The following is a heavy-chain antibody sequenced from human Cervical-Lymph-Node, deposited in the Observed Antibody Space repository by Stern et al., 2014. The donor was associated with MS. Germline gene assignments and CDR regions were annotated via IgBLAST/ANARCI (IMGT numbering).Heavy chain of an antibody. CDR1: GGSITNRDY. J-gene: IGHJ2*01. V-gene: IGHV4-39*02. CDR2: VYSSGIT. CDR3: ARGVTAVTNYVPNWCFDL. D-gene: IGHD4-11*01. Sequence: QVQLQESGPGLVKPSETLSLTCTVSGGSITNRDYWGWIRQSPGKGLEWIGSVYSSGITYYRPSLKSRATISLAPSRNQFFLTLTSVTATDTAVYFCARGVTAVTNYVPNWCFDLWGRGTLVTVSS.